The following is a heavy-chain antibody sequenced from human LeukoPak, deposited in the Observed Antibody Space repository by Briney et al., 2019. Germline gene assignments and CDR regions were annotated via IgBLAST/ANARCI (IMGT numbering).Heavy chain of an antibody. CDR3: AKGVLGRYFDWSRFDP. CDR1: GFTFSDYY. V-gene: IGHV3-11*04. CDR2: ISSSGSTI. J-gene: IGHJ5*02. Sequence: PGGSLRLSCAASGFTFSDYYMSWIRQAPGKGLEWVSYISSSGSTIYYADSVKGRFTISRDNAKNSLYLQMNSLGAEDTAVYYCAKGVLGRYFDWSRFDPWGQGTLVTVSS. D-gene: IGHD3-9*01.